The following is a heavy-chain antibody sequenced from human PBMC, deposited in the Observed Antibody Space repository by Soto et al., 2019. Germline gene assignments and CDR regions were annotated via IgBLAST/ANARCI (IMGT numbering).Heavy chain of an antibody. V-gene: IGHV3-23*04. CDR2: ISGSGGST. CDR3: AEASSGYYYDGAFDI. J-gene: IGHJ3*02. CDR1: GFTFSSYA. D-gene: IGHD3-22*01. Sequence: EVQLVESGGGLVQPGGALRLSCAASGFTFSSYAMSWVRQAPGKGLEWVSAISGSGGSTYYADSVKGRFTISRDNSNNTLYLQMNSRRAEDTAVYYCAEASSGYYYDGAFDIWGQGTMVTVSS.